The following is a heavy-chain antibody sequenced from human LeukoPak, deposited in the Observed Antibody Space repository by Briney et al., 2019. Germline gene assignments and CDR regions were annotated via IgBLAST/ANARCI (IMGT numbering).Heavy chain of an antibody. V-gene: IGHV4-39*07. CDR2: IHYSGST. D-gene: IGHD3-22*01. J-gene: IGHJ4*02. CDR3: ARVKYYYDSSGYYYVGGFFDY. Sequence: PSETLSLTCTVSGGSISSNTYYWGWIRQPPGKGLEWIGSIHYSGSTYYNPSLKSRVTISVDTSKNQFSLKLSSVTAADTAVYYCARVKYYYDSSGYYYVGGFFDYWGQGTLVTVSS. CDR1: GGSISSNTYY.